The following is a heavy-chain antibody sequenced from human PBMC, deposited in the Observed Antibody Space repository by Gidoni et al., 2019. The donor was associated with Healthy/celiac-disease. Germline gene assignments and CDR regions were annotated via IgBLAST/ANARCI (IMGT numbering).Heavy chain of an antibody. V-gene: IGHV4-31*03. CDR1: GGSISSGGYY. CDR2: IYYSGST. Sequence: QVQLQESGPGLVKPSQTLSLTCTVSGGSISSGGYYWSWIRQHPGKGLEWIGYIYYSGSTYYNPSLKSRVTISVDTSKNQFSLKLSSVTAADTAVYYCARVLGSWPLNNNWFDPWGQGTLVTVSS. CDR3: ARVLGSWPLNNNWFDP. J-gene: IGHJ5*02. D-gene: IGHD2-15*01.